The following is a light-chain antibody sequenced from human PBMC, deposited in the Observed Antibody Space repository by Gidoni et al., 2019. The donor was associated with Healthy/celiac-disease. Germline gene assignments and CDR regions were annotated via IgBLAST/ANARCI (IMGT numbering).Light chain of an antibody. CDR1: SSDVGGYNY. V-gene: IGLV2-14*01. J-gene: IGLJ2*01. Sequence: QSALTQPASVSRSPGQSITLSCTGTSSDVGGYNYVSWYQQHPGKAPKLMIYEVRNRPSGVSNRFSGSKSGNTASLAVSGLQAEDEADYYCSSYTSSSTLFGGGTKLTVL. CDR2: EVR. CDR3: SSYTSSSTL.